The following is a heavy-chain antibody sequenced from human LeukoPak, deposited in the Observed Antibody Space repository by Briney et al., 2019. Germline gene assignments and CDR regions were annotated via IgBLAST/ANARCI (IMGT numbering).Heavy chain of an antibody. CDR1: GFTFSSDW. CDR3: ARDRDTGYYYGMDV. D-gene: IGHD3-10*01. CDR2: IKQDGREK. J-gene: IGHJ6*02. Sequence: GGSLRLSCAASGFTFSSDWMSWVRQAPGKGLEGVANIKQDGREKYYVDSVKGRFTISRDNAKNSLYLQMNSLRAEDTAVYYCARDRDTGYYYGMDVWGQGTTVTVSS. V-gene: IGHV3-7*01.